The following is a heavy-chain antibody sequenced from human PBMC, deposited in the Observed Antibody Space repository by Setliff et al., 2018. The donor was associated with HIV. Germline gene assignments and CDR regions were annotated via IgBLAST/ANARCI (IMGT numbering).Heavy chain of an antibody. CDR2: ITPVFGTA. D-gene: IGHD3-22*01. CDR1: GGSFSSYT. V-gene: IGHV1-69*13. J-gene: IGHJ4*02. CDR3: ARDSVSGYYYADY. Sequence: SVKVSCKASGGSFSSYTIGWVRQAPGHGLEWMGGITPVFGTAKYTQRFQGRVTITADESTSTAYIELSSLGSEDTAVYYCARDSVSGYYYADYWGQGTLVTVSS.